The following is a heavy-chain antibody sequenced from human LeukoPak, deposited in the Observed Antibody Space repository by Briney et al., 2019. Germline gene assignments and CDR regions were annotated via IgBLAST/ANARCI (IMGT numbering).Heavy chain of an antibody. CDR1: GGSISSGTYY. J-gene: IGHJ4*02. D-gene: IGHD1-26*01. Sequence: SQTLSLTCTVSGGSISSGTYYWSWIRQPAGKGLEWIGRIYTSGRTNYNPSLKSRVTVSVDTSKNQFSLKLNSVTAADTAVYYCARESLGPPYYFHFWGQGTLVTVSS. CDR2: IYTSGRT. CDR3: ARESLGPPYYFHF. V-gene: IGHV4-61*02.